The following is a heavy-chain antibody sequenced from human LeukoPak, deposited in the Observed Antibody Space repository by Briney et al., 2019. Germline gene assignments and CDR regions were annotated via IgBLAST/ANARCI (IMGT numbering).Heavy chain of an antibody. Sequence: GGSLRLSCAASGFTFSSYAMHWVRQAPGKGLEWVAVISYDGSNKYYADSVKGRFTISRDNSKNTLYLQMNSLRAEDTAVYYCARESLGYDDAFDIWGQGTMVTVSS. J-gene: IGHJ3*02. CDR3: ARESLGYDDAFDI. D-gene: IGHD3-3*01. V-gene: IGHV3-30-3*01. CDR2: ISYDGSNK. CDR1: GFTFSSYA.